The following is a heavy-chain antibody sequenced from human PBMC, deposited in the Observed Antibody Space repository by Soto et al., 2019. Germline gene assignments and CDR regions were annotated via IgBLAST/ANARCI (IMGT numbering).Heavy chain of an antibody. Sequence: ASVKVSCKTSGFNFSTYYFNWVRQAAGQGPEWMGWLSPRNGQTGYVQKFRGRVSMTRDTSIATLYLELSSFTSEDTAIYFCARETDTSMLDYWGQGTLVTGSS. V-gene: IGHV1-8*01. J-gene: IGHJ4*02. CDR1: GFNFSTYY. CDR3: ARETDTSMLDY. CDR2: LSPRNGQT. D-gene: IGHD5-18*01.